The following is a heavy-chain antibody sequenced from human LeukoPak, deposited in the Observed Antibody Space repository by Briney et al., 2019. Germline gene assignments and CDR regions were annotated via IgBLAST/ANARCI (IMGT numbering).Heavy chain of an antibody. CDR2: ISYDGSNR. CDR3: ARDPSSGYDPIYYFDN. Sequence: PGGSLRLSCATSGFSFSSYAMSWVRQAPGKGLEWVAVISYDGSNRYYADSVKGRFAISRDNSKNTLYLQMNSLRAEDTAVYYCARDPSSGYDPIYYFDNWGQGTLVTVSS. V-gene: IGHV3-30*09. D-gene: IGHD3-22*01. CDR1: GFSFSSYA. J-gene: IGHJ4*02.